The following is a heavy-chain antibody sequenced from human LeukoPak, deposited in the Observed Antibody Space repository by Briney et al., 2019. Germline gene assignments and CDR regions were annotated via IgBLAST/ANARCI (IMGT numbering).Heavy chain of an antibody. D-gene: IGHD2-15*01. V-gene: IGHV4-59*01. Sequence: SETLSLTCTVSGGSISSYYRSWIRQPPGKGLEWIGYIYYSGSTNYNPSLKSRVTISVDTSKNQFSLKLSSVTAADTAVYYCARDGEGYCSGGSCYGWFDPWGQGTLVAVSS. J-gene: IGHJ5*02. CDR2: IYYSGST. CDR3: ARDGEGYCSGGSCYGWFDP. CDR1: GGSISSYY.